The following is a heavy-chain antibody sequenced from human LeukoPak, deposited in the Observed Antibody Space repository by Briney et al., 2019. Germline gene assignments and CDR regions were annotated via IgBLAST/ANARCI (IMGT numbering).Heavy chain of an antibody. CDR1: GFTFSSYA. CDR2: ISGSGGST. D-gene: IGHD2-2*01. V-gene: IGHV3-23*01. J-gene: IGHJ1*01. CDR3: AKWEKYQLLQAEYFQH. Sequence: PTGGSLRLSCAASGFTFSSYAMSWVRQAPGKGLEWVSAISGSGGSTYYADSVKGRFTISRDNSKNTLYLQMNSLRAEDTAVYYCAKWEKYQLLQAEYFQHWGQGTLVTVSS.